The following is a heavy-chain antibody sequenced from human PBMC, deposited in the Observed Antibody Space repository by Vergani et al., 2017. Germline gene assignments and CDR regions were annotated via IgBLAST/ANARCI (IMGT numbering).Heavy chain of an antibody. CDR3: ARFELRFLFTDY. CDR2: IYYSGST. CDR1: GGSISSSSYY. Sequence: QLQLQESGPGLVKPSETLSLTCTVSGGSISSSSYYWGWIRQPPGKGLEWIGSIYYSGSTYYNPSLKSRVTISVDTSKNQFSLKLSSVTAADTAVYYCARFELRFLFTDYWGQGTLVTVSS. D-gene: IGHD3-3*01. J-gene: IGHJ4*02. V-gene: IGHV4-39*01.